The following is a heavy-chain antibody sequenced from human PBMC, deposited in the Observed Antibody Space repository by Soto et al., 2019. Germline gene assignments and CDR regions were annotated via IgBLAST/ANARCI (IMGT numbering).Heavy chain of an antibody. D-gene: IGHD1-7*01. V-gene: IGHV3-23*01. J-gene: IGHJ4*02. CDR1: GFTFSSYA. Sequence: EVQLLESGGGLVQPGGSLRLSCAASGFTFSSYAMSWVRQAPGNGLEWVSSVSGSSGSKSSADSVKGRFTISRDNSKRTVYLQMNSLRAEDTAVYFCAKDWCSGTTCYCLENWGQGTLVTVSS. CDR3: AKDWCSGTTCYCLEN. CDR2: VSGSSGSK.